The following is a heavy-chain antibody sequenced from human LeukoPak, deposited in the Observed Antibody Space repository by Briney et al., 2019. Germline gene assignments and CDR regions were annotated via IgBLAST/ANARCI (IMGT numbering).Heavy chain of an antibody. CDR3: AKIAAAGTDSVDY. D-gene: IGHD6-13*01. J-gene: IGHJ4*02. CDR1: GYTFTGYY. Sequence: ASVKVSCKASGYTFTGYYMHWVRQAPGQGFEWMGWINPNSGGTNYAQKFQGRVTMTRDTSISTAYMELSRLRSDDTAVYYCAKIAAAGTDSVDYWGQGTLVTVSS. CDR2: INPNSGGT. V-gene: IGHV1-2*02.